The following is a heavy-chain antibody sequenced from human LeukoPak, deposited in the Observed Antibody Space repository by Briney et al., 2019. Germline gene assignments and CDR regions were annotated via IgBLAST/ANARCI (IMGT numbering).Heavy chain of an antibody. CDR3: ARPSFYVSGSYHSVSYFDY. J-gene: IGHJ4*02. CDR2: INPSGGST. Sequence: ASVKVSCKASGYTFTGYYMHWVRQAPGQGLEWMGIINPSGGSTSYAQKFQGRVTMTRDTSTSTVYMELSSLRSEDTAGYYCARPSFYVSGSYHSVSYFDYWGQGPLFTVSS. V-gene: IGHV1-46*01. D-gene: IGHD3-10*01. CDR1: GYTFTGYY.